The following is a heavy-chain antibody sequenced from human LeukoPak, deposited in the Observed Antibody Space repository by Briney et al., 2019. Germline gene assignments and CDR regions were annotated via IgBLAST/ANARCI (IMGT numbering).Heavy chain of an antibody. J-gene: IGHJ5*02. CDR3: ARDNSVGETAWWFDP. CDR1: GYTFTNNF. D-gene: IGHD1-26*01. Sequence: ASVKVSCKASGYTFTNNFMHWVRQAPGQGLEWMGIINPSGDNTWYAQKFQGRVTMTRDMATSTDYMELTSLTSDDTAVYYCARDNSVGETAWWFDPWGQGTLVTVSS. V-gene: IGHV1-46*01. CDR2: INPSGDNT.